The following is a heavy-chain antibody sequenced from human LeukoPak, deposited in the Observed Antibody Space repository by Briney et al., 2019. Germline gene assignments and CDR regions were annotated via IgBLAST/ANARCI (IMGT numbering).Heavy chain of an antibody. CDR3: ARDDPGYSSTKNGMDV. J-gene: IGHJ6*02. D-gene: IGHD6-13*01. CDR2: IYTSGST. V-gene: IGHV4-61*02. Sequence: SQTLSLTCTVSGGSISSGSYYWSWIRQPAGKGLEWIGRIYTSGSTNYNPSLKSRVAISVDTSENQFSLKLSSVTAADTAVYYCARDDPGYSSTKNGMDVWGQGTTVTVSS. CDR1: GGSISSGSYY.